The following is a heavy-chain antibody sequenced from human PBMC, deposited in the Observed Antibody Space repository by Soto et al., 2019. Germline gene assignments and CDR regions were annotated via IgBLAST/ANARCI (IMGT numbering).Heavy chain of an antibody. V-gene: IGHV1-8*01. J-gene: IGHJ6*02. CDR1: GYTFTSYD. CDR2: MNPDSGNT. CDR3: ARVLDYYYGMDV. Sequence: QVQLVQSGAEVKKPGASVKVSCKASGYTFTSYDINWVRQATGQGLEWMGWMNPDSGNTGYAQKFQGRVTMTRNTSISTAYMELSSLRSEDTAVYYCARVLDYYYGMDVWGQGTTVTVSS.